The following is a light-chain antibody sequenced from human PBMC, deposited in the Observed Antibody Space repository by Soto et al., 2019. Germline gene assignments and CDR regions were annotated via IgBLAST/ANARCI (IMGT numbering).Light chain of an antibody. CDR1: QSVLYTLNKRNY. Sequence: DIVMTQSPDSLAMSLGERATINCKSSQSVLYTLNKRNYLSWYQQKPGQPPKLLIYWAYTRDSGVPDRFSGSGSGTESTLTISSLQAEDAAVYYCQQYYTTPTITFGQGTRLEIK. V-gene: IGKV4-1*01. CDR3: QQYYTTPTIT. J-gene: IGKJ5*01. CDR2: WAY.